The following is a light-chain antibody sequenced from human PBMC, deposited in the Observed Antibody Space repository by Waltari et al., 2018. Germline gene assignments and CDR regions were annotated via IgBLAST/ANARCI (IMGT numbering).Light chain of an antibody. CDR3: QQYDYWPWT. V-gene: IGKV3D-15*01. Sequence: EIVMTQSPATLSLSPGESATLSCRASQSVRSTFPWFQQKPGQPPRPLIYGTSTRATGIPARFSGSGSGTDFSLTISSLQPEDFATYYCQQYDYWPWTFGQGTRVEAK. J-gene: IGKJ1*01. CDR1: QSVRST. CDR2: GTS.